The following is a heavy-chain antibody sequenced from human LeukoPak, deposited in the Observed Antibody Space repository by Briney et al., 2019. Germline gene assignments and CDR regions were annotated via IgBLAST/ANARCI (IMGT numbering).Heavy chain of an antibody. CDR3: ARGVVVPAAMVGAGFFDY. V-gene: IGHV1-69*13. Sequence: ASVKVSCKASGGTFSSYAISWVRQAPGQGLEWMGGIIPIFGTANYAQKFQGRVTITADESTSTAYMELSSLKSEDTAVYYCARGVVVPAAMVGAGFFDYWGQGTLVTVSS. D-gene: IGHD2-2*01. J-gene: IGHJ4*02. CDR1: GGTFSSYA. CDR2: IIPIFGTA.